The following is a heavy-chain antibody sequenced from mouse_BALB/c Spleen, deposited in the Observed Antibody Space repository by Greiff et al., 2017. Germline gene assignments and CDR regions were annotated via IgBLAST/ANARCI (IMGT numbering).Heavy chain of an antibody. D-gene: IGHD1-1*01. Sequence: QVQLQQPGAELVKPGASVKMSCKASGYTFTSYNMHWVKQTPGQGLEWIGAIYPGNGDTSYNQKFKGKATLTADKSSSTAYMQLSSLTSEDSAVYYCARRYYGSSSYYFDYWGQGTTLTVSS. CDR2: IYPGNGDT. J-gene: IGHJ2*01. CDR1: GYTFTSYN. CDR3: ARRYYGSSSYYFDY. V-gene: IGHV1-12*01.